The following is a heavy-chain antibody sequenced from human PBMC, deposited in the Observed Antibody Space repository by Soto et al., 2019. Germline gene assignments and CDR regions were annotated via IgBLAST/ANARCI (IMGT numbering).Heavy chain of an antibody. V-gene: IGHV3-74*01. CDR2: TNNDGSTT. CDR3: VREMATSSLGDFDI. CDR1: GFGFSSYW. J-gene: IGHJ3*02. Sequence: GSLRLSCAASGFGFSSYWMHWVRQAPGKGLVWVSRTNNDGSTTTYADSVRGRFTSFRDNAKNTLYLQMTSLGVEDTAVYYCVREMATSSLGDFDIRGQATMATVS. D-gene: IGHD5-12*01.